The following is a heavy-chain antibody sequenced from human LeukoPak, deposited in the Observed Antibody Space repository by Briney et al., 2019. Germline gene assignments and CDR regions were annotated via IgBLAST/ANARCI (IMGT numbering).Heavy chain of an antibody. V-gene: IGHV4-39*01. CDR1: GGSISSSSYY. D-gene: IGHD3-22*01. CDR3: AGQVVVITTFDY. J-gene: IGHJ4*02. CDR2: IYYSGST. Sequence: SETLSLTCTISGGSISSSSYYWGWICQPPGKGLEWIGSIYYSGSTYYNPSLKSRVTISVDTSKNQFSLKLSSVTAADTAVYYCAGQVVVITTFDYWGQGTLVTVSS.